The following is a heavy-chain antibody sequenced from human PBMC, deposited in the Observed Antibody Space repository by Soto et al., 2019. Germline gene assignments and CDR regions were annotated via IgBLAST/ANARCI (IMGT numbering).Heavy chain of an antibody. Sequence: QVQLVQSGAEVKKPGASVKVSCKASGYTFTSYYMHWVRQAPGQGLEWMGIINPSGGSTSYAQKVQGRISMTRDTTTSTVYMELSSLRSEDTAVYYCAWVYCSGGSCYGIDYWGQGTLVTVSS. V-gene: IGHV1-46*04. CDR2: INPSGGST. J-gene: IGHJ4*02. D-gene: IGHD2-15*01. CDR1: GYTFTSYY. CDR3: AWVYCSGGSCYGIDY.